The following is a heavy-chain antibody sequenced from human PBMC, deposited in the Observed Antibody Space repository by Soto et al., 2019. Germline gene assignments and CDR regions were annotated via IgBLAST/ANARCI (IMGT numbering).Heavy chain of an antibody. CDR2: ISGSGGST. V-gene: IGHV3-23*01. CDR1: GFTFSSYA. CDR3: AKDPIGYCSGGSCYSHYFDY. J-gene: IGHJ4*02. Sequence: EVQLLESGGGLVQPGGSLRLSCAASGFTFSSYAMSWVRQAPGKGLEWVSAISGSGGSTYYADSVKGRFTISRDNSKNTLYLQMNSLRAEDTAVYYCAKDPIGYCSGGSCYSHYFDYWGQGTLVTVSS. D-gene: IGHD2-15*01.